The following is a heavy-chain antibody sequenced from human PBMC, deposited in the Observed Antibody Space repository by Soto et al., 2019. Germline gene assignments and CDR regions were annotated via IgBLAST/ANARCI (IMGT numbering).Heavy chain of an antibody. CDR3: TTDPRVYSSSSQIIYYYYGMDV. V-gene: IGHV3-15*07. Sequence: PGGALRLSCAASGFTFSNAWVNWGRPAPGKGLEGVGRIKSKTDGGTTDYAAPVKGRFTISRDDSKNTLYLQMNSLKTEDTAVYYCTTDPRVYSSSSQIIYYYYGMDVWGQGTTVTVSS. CDR2: IKSKTDGGTT. D-gene: IGHD6-6*01. CDR1: GFTFSNAW. J-gene: IGHJ6*02.